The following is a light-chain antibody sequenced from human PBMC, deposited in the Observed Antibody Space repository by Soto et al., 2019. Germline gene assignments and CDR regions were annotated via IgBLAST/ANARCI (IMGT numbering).Light chain of an antibody. CDR3: CSYAGAFIYV. J-gene: IGLJ1*01. CDR1: SSDVGGYSY. CDR2: DVS. Sequence: QSALTQPRSVSGSPGHSVTISCTGTSSDVGGYSYVSWYQQHPGKAPKLMISDVSKRPSGVPDRFSGSKFGNTASLTISGLLAEDEADYYCCSYAGAFIYVFGSGTKVTVL. V-gene: IGLV2-11*01.